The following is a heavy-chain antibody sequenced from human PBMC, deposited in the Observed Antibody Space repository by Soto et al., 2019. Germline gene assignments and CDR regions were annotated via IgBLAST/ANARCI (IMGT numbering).Heavy chain of an antibody. D-gene: IGHD3-22*01. J-gene: IGHJ4*02. Sequence: ASVKVSCKASGYTFTRYYMHWVRQAPGQGLEWMGIINPSGGSTSYAQKFQGRVTMTRDTSTSTVYMELSSLRSEDTAVYYCARAPCDSSGYESGFNYWGQGTLVTVSS. V-gene: IGHV1-46*01. CDR2: INPSGGST. CDR3: ARAPCDSSGYESGFNY. CDR1: GYTFTRYY.